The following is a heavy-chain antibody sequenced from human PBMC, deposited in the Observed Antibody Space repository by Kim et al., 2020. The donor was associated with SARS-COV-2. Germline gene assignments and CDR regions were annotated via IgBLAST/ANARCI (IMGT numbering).Heavy chain of an antibody. J-gene: IGHJ4*02. D-gene: IGHD6-13*01. CDR1: GFNFSSYA. CDR3: AKGYSSKWYSNLFDF. V-gene: IGHV3-23*01. CDR2: ISSTASTT. Sequence: GGSLRLSCAASGFNFSSYAMSWVRQAPGKGLEWVSSISSTASTTHYADSVKGRFTISRDNSKNTVFLQMNSLRAEDTAVYYCAKGYSSKWYSNLFDFWGQGNLVTVSS.